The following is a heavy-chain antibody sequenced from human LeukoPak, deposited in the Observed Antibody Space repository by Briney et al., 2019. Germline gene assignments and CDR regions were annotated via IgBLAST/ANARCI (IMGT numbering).Heavy chain of an antibody. V-gene: IGHV3-7*03. CDR1: GCIFSSYW. CDR2: IKQDGSEK. D-gene: IGHD3-10*01. Sequence: PGGSLRLSCAASGCIFSSYWMSWVRQAPGKGVEWVANIKQDGSEKYYVASVKGRFTISRDNAKNSLYLQMNSRRAEDTAFYYGAGTEIWFGDTLDAFDIWGQGTMVTVSS. CDR3: AGTEIWFGDTLDAFDI. J-gene: IGHJ3*02.